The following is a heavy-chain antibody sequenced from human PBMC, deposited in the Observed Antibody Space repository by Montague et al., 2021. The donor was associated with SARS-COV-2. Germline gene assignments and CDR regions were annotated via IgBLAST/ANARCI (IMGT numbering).Heavy chain of an antibody. J-gene: IGHJ5*01. D-gene: IGHD3-22*01. CDR2: IYYSGYT. CDR1: GFPISSGNH. CDR3: VRVSYYYDSNGNTLGWFDP. Sequence: SETLSLTCSVTGFPISSGNHWGWIRQSPGKGPVWIGSIYYSGYTSYNPPLRSRVTISGDTSKNQFSLRLSSVTAADTAVYYCVRVSYYYDSNGNTLGWFDPWGQGSMVTVSS. V-gene: IGHV4-38-2*02.